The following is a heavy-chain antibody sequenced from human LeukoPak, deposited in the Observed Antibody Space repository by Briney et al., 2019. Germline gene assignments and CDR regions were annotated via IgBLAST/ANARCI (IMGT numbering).Heavy chain of an antibody. Sequence: SETLSLTCAVYGGSFSGYYWSWIRQPPGKGLGWIGEINHSGSTNYNPSLKSRVTISVDTSKNQFSLKLSSVTAADTAVYYCARESYSSGWLDYWGQGTLVTVSS. V-gene: IGHV4-34*01. D-gene: IGHD6-19*01. CDR3: ARESYSSGWLDY. CDR2: INHSGST. CDR1: GGSFSGYY. J-gene: IGHJ4*02.